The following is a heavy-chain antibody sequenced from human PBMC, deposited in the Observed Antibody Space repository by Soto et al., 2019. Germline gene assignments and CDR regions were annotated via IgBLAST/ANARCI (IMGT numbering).Heavy chain of an antibody. CDR3: ARGPKGESFDI. CDR1: GFTVSSNY. J-gene: IGHJ3*02. D-gene: IGHD3-10*01. Sequence: EVQLVETGGGLIQPGGSLRLSCAASGFTVSSNYMSWVRQAPGKGLEWVSVIYSGGSTYYADSVKGRFTISRDNSKNTLYLQLNSLRAEDTAVYYCARGPKGESFDIWGQGTMVTVSS. CDR2: IYSGGST. V-gene: IGHV3-53*02.